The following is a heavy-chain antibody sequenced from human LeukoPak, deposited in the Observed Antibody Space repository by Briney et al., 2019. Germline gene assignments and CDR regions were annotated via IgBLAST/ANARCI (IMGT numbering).Heavy chain of an antibody. J-gene: IGHJ6*03. CDR1: GYTFTSYT. Sequence: ASVKVSCKAVGYTFTSYTISWVRQAPGQGLEWMGWINPNSGGTNYAQKFQGRVTMTRDTSISTAYMELSRLRSDDTAVYYCARDRAKGYYMDVWGKGTTVTVSS. CDR3: ARDRAKGYYMDV. CDR2: INPNSGGT. D-gene: IGHD4/OR15-4a*01. V-gene: IGHV1-2*02.